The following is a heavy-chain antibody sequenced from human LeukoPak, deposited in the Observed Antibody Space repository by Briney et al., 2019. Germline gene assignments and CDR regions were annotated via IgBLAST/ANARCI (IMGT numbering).Heavy chain of an antibody. CDR2: INHSGST. D-gene: IGHD6-13*01. CDR3: ARGPGSGEGQQLVPLNY. V-gene: IGHV4-34*01. CDR1: GFIFTNYF. J-gene: IGHJ4*02. Sequence: GSLRLSCAASGFIFTNYFMSWVRQPPGKGLEWIGEINHSGSTNYNPSLKSRVTISVDTSKNQFSLKLSSVTAADTAVYYCARGPGSGEGQQLVPLNYWGQGTLVTVSS.